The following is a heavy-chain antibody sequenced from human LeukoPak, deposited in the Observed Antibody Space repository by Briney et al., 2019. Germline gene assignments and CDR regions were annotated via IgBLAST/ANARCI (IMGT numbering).Heavy chain of an antibody. D-gene: IGHD3-16*01. J-gene: IGHJ3*02. CDR1: GFTFSNFW. CDR2: INPDGSTT. Sequence: GGSLRLSCAASGFTFSNFWMSWVRQAPGKGLEWVAIINPDGSTTGYVDSVKGRFTISRDNAKNSLCLQLNSLSAAATAVYYCVRDPGWGAFDIWGQGTMVTVSS. CDR3: VRDPGWGAFDI. V-gene: IGHV3-7*01.